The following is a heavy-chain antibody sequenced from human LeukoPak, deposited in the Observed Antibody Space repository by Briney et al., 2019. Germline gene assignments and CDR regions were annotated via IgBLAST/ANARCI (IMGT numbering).Heavy chain of an antibody. CDR3: ARVTYYDSEGRANNWFDP. Sequence: ASVKVSCKASGGTFSSYAISWVRQAPGQGLEWMGGIIPIFGTANYAQKFQGRVTITADKSTSTAYTELSSLRSEDTAVYYCARVTYYDSEGRANNWFDPWGQGTLVTVSS. D-gene: IGHD3-22*01. J-gene: IGHJ5*02. CDR1: GGTFSSYA. CDR2: IIPIFGTA. V-gene: IGHV1-69*06.